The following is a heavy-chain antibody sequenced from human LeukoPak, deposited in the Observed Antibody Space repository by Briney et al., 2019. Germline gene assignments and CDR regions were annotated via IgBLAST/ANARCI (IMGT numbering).Heavy chain of an antibody. CDR1: GGSISSSNW. D-gene: IGHD6-13*01. J-gene: IGHJ3*02. CDR2: IYHSGST. V-gene: IGHV4-4*02. Sequence: SGTLSLTCAVSGGSISSSNWWSWVRQPPGKGLEWIGEIYHSGSTNYNPSLKSRVTISVDKSKNQFSLKLSSVTAADTAVYYCARLIAAAGRGHAFDIWGQGTMVTVSS. CDR3: ARLIAAAGRGHAFDI.